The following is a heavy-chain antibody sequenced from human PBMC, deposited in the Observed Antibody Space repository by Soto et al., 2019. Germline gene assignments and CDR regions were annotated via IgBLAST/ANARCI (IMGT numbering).Heavy chain of an antibody. CDR3: ARAWSDFGVVSTTFFDY. J-gene: IGHJ4*02. CDR2: MHYTGFS. D-gene: IGHD3-3*01. CDR1: GDSVTSHY. Sequence: SETLSLTCSFSGDSVTSHYLTWIRQSPEKGLEWIGYMHYTGFSHYNPSLKSRLTISVDRSKNQFTLQLTSVTVADTAVYYCARAWSDFGVVSTTFFDYWGQGTLVTAPQ. V-gene: IGHV4-59*02.